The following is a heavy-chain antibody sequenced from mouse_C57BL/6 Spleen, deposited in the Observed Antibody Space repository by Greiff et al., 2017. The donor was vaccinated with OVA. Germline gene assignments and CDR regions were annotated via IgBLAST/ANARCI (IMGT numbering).Heavy chain of an antibody. Sequence: EVKLVESGGGLVKPGGSLKLSCAASGFTFSSYAMSWVRQTPEKRLEWVATISDGGSYTYYPDNVKGRFTISRDNAKNNLYLQMSHLKSEDTAMYYCARPVSGSSSWYFDYWGQGTTLTVSS. CDR1: GFTFSSYA. D-gene: IGHD1-1*01. CDR3: ARPVSGSSSWYFDY. V-gene: IGHV5-4*03. J-gene: IGHJ2*01. CDR2: ISDGGSYT.